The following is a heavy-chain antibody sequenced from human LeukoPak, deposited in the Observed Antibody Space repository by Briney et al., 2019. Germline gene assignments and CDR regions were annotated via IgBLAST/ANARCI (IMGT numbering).Heavy chain of an antibody. CDR3: ARMIPATQDYFDC. J-gene: IGHJ4*02. CDR2: IHHSGTT. CDR1: GVSISSSDW. Sequence: PSGTLSLTCAVSGVSISSSDWWTWVRQTPGTGLEWLGEIHHSGTTNYNPSLKSRVVISVDKSKNQFSLRLKSVTAADTTMYYCARMIPATQDYFDCWGQGTLITVSS. D-gene: IGHD2-15*01. V-gene: IGHV4-4*02.